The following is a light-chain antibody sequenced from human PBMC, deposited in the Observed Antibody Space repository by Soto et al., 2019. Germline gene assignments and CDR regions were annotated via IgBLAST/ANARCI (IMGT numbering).Light chain of an antibody. CDR3: QQYGSSPRVT. V-gene: IGKV3-20*01. Sequence: EIVLTQSPGTLSLSPGERATLSCRASQSVSSNYLAWYQQKPGQAPRLLIYGASSRATGIPDRFSGSGSGTDFTLTISRMEPEDLAVYYSQQYGSSPRVTFGGGTKVEIK. CDR1: QSVSSNY. J-gene: IGKJ4*01. CDR2: GAS.